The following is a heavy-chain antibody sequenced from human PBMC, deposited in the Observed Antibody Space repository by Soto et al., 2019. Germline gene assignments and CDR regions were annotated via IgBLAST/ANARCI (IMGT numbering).Heavy chain of an antibody. CDR2: TYYRSKWYN. CDR3: ARTYYDFWSGYPNPSISGEPFDP. Sequence: SQTLSLTCAISGDSVSSNSAAWNWIRQSPSRGLEWLGRTYYRSKWYNDYAVSVKSRITINPDTSKNQFSLQLNSVTPEDTAVYYCARTYYDFWSGYPNPSISGEPFDPWGQGTLVTVSS. J-gene: IGHJ5*02. D-gene: IGHD3-3*01. V-gene: IGHV6-1*01. CDR1: GDSVSSNSAA.